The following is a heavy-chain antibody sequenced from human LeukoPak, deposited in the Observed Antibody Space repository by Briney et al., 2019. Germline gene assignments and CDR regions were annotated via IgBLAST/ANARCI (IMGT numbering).Heavy chain of an antibody. V-gene: IGHV3-64*01. Sequence: PGGSLRHTCASSGFIFSSYAMHWVRQAPGKGLEYVSAISSNGHSTYYANSVKGRFNISRDNSKNTLYLQMGSLRAEDMALYYCARVDGYSYGRIDYWGQGTLVTVSS. CDR1: GFIFSSYA. D-gene: IGHD5-18*01. CDR3: ARVDGYSYGRIDY. CDR2: ISSNGHST. J-gene: IGHJ4*02.